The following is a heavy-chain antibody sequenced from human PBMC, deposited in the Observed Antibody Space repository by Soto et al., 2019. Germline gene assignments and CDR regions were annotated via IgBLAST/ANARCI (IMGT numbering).Heavy chain of an antibody. V-gene: IGHV3-30*18. Sequence: QVQLVESGGGVVQPGASLRLSCEASGFDFRSYAMHWVRQAPGKGLARVGVISYDGGNIYYADSVKGRFTISRDNSKNTLYVQVKSLRPEDTAVYYCAKGILSATIAPYAMDVWGQGTTVTVSS. CDR1: GFDFRSYA. D-gene: IGHD2-21*01. CDR2: ISYDGGNI. J-gene: IGHJ6*02. CDR3: AKGILSATIAPYAMDV.